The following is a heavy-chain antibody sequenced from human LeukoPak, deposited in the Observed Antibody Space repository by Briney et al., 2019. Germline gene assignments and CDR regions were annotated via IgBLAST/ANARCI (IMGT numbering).Heavy chain of an antibody. CDR3: AKTRGSDWLSDF. CDR1: GFTFSSYV. J-gene: IGHJ4*02. CDR2: ISGSGGTT. V-gene: IGHV3-23*01. D-gene: IGHD3-9*01. Sequence: GGSLRLSCAASGFTFSSYVMNWVRQAPGKGLEWVSSISGSGGTTYYADSVKGRFTISRDNSKNTLYLQMNSLRAEDTAVYYCAKTRGSDWLSDFWGQGTLVTVSS.